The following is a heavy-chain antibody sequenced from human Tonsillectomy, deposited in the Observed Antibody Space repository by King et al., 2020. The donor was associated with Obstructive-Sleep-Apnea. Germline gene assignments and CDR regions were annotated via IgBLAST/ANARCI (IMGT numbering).Heavy chain of an antibody. J-gene: IGHJ4*02. CDR3: MYMFSAAEDY. Sequence: VQLVEAGAEVKKPGASGKVSCKASGYTFTSYGIIWCRQAPGQWLEWMGLISAYNGHRNYAQKLQGRVTMTTDTSTSTAYMELRSLRSDDTAVYYCMYMFSAAEDYWGQGTLVTVSS. CDR1: GYTFTSYG. D-gene: IGHD6-13*01. V-gene: IGHV1-18*01. CDR2: ISAYNGHR.